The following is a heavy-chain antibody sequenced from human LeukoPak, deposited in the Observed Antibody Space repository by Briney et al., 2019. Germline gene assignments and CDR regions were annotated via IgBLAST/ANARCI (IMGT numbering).Heavy chain of an antibody. CDR2: ISWNSGSI. J-gene: IGHJ4*02. D-gene: IGHD6-19*01. CDR3: AKDMAGAVACAVFHY. Sequence: GGSLRLSCATSGFTFDDYAMHWVRQAPGKGLEWVSGISWNSGSIGYADSVKGRFTISRGNAKNSLYLQMNSLRAEDTALYYCAKDMAGAVACAVFHYWGQGTLVTVSS. CDR1: GFTFDDYA. V-gene: IGHV3-9*01.